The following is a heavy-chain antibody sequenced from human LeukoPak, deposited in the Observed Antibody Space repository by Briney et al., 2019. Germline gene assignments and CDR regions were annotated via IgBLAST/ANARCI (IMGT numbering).Heavy chain of an antibody. J-gene: IGHJ4*02. CDR1: GFTFSSYG. CDR3: ARGLSTCDY. CDR2: ISGASSFI. V-gene: IGHV3-48*02. Sequence: GGSLRLSCAASGFTFSSYGMHWVRQAPGKGLEWVSYISGASSFIYYADSVRGRFTISRDNAKNSLYLQMNSLRDDDTAVYYCARGLSTCDYWGQGTLVTVSS. D-gene: IGHD3-10*01.